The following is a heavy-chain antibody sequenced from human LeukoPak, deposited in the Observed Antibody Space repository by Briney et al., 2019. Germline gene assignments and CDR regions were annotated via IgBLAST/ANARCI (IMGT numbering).Heavy chain of an antibody. D-gene: IGHD6-13*01. CDR2: IYYSGST. V-gene: IGHV4-59*08. CDR3: ARHGLAAAGAVDY. J-gene: IGHJ4*02. CDR1: GGSISSYY. Sequence: SETLSLTCTVSGGSISSYYWSWIRQPPGKGLEWIGYIYYSGSTNYNPSLKSRVTISVDTSKNQFSLKLSSVTAADTAVYYCARHGLAAAGAVDYWGQGTLVTVSS.